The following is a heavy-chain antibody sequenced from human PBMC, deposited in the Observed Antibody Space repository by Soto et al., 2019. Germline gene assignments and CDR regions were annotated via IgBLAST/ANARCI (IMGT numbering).Heavy chain of an antibody. Sequence: PSETLFLTCTVSGDSISSYFWSWIRQPPGKGLEWIGYVYSTEITNYNPSLKSRVAMSIDTSKNQFSLKVRSVTAADTAVYYCARGSEAWFDPWGQGTLVTVSS. CDR1: GDSISSYF. J-gene: IGHJ5*02. CDR2: VYSTEIT. CDR3: ARGSEAWFDP. V-gene: IGHV4-59*01.